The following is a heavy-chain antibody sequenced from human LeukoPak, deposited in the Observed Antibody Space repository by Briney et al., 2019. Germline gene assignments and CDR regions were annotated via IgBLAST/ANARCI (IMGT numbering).Heavy chain of an antibody. Sequence: GGSLRLSCVASGFPFSSYWMTWVRQAPGKGLEWVANIKQDGSKKSYVDSVKGRFTISRDNAKNTLYLQMNSLRAEDTAVYYCARGYSSGLHFDYWGQGTLVTVSS. CDR1: GFPFSSYW. CDR2: IKQDGSKK. D-gene: IGHD6-19*01. V-gene: IGHV3-7*01. J-gene: IGHJ4*02. CDR3: ARGYSSGLHFDY.